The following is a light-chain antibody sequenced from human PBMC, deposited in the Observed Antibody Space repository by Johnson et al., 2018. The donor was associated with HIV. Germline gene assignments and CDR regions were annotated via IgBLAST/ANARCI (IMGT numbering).Light chain of an antibody. V-gene: IGLV1-51*01. J-gene: IGLJ1*01. Sequence: QLVLTQPPSVSAAPGQKVTISCSGSSSNIGNNYVSWYQHLPGTAPKVLIFDNNKRPSGIPDRFCGSKSGTSATLGITGLQTGDEADYYCGTWDSSLSAFYVFGTGTKVTVL. CDR3: GTWDSSLSAFYV. CDR2: DNN. CDR1: SSNIGNNY.